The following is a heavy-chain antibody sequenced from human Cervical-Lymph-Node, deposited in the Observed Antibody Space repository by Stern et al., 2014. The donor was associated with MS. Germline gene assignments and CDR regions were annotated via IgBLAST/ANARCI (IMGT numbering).Heavy chain of an antibody. V-gene: IGHV5-51*01. CDR1: GYSFPANW. CDR3: ARDYGDYAFDY. D-gene: IGHD4-17*01. J-gene: IGHJ4*02. Sequence: EDQLVASGAEVKKPGESLKISCKGSGYSFPANWIAWVRQMPGKGLEWMGIIYPGDSDPRYSPSFQGQVTISADKSISTAYLQWSSLKASDTAMYYCARDYGDYAFDYWGQGTLVTVSS. CDR2: IYPGDSDP.